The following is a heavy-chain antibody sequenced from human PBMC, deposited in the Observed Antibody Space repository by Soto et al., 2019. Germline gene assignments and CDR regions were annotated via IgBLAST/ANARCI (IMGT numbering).Heavy chain of an antibody. CDR1: GGSFSSDA. CDR2: IIPIFGTT. Sequence: SVKVSCKASGGSFSSDAISWVRQAPGQGLEWVGGIIPIFGTTKYAQKLQGRVTMTTDTSTSTAYMELRSLRSDDTAVYYCARVDSSSSNYYYYYGMDVWGQGTTVTV. CDR3: ARVDSSSSNYYYYYGMDV. J-gene: IGHJ6*02. V-gene: IGHV1-69*05. D-gene: IGHD6-6*01.